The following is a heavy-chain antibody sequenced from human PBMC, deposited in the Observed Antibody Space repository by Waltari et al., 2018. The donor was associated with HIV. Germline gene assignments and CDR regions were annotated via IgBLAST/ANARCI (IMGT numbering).Heavy chain of an antibody. Sequence: EVQLVESGGNLVQPGGSLRLSCAVSGFTLPRYWMHWVRQAPGKGLAWGSRINSDGSSIRYADSVKGRFTISRDNAKNTLYLQMNSLRDEDTSVYYCAKEAGDRGYFQHWGQGTLVTVSS. CDR2: INSDGSSI. CDR3: AKEAGDRGYFQH. J-gene: IGHJ1*01. D-gene: IGHD3-10*01. CDR1: GFTLPRYW. V-gene: IGHV3-74*01.